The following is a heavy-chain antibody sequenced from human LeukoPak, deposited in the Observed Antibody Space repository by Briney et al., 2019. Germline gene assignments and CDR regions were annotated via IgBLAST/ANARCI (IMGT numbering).Heavy chain of an antibody. V-gene: IGHV4-39*01. CDR2: IYYSGST. J-gene: IGHJ3*02. Sequence: PSETLSLTCAVYGASFSGYYWGWIRQPPGKGLEWIGSIYYSGSTYYNPSLKSRVTISVDTSKNQFSLKLSSVTAADTAVYYCATFLLKTISIAPLAFDIWGQGTMVTVSS. D-gene: IGHD3-3*01. CDR1: GASFSGYY. CDR3: ATFLLKTISIAPLAFDI.